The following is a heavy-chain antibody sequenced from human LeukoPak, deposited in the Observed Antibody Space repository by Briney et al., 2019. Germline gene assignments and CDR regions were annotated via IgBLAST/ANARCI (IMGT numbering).Heavy chain of an antibody. D-gene: IGHD6-13*01. Sequence: GGSLRLSCAASGFTFSSYSTNWVRQAPGKGLEWVSYISSSSSTIYYADSVKGRFTISRDNAKNSLYLQMNSLRAEDTAVYYCASGFGFIAAAIDGDFWGQGTLVTVSS. J-gene: IGHJ4*02. CDR3: ASGFGFIAAAIDGDF. CDR2: ISSSSSTI. CDR1: GFTFSSYS. V-gene: IGHV3-48*01.